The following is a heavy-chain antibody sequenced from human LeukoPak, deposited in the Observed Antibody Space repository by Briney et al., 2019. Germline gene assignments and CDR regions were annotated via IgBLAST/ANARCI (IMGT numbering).Heavy chain of an antibody. D-gene: IGHD1-26*01. CDR3: ARAGVSYWDYHMDV. CDR1: GYTFNTYW. Sequence: GESLKISCKGSGYTFNTYWIGWVRQMPGKGLEWMGIINPSDSDTTYGPSFQGQVTISADKSISTAYLQWSSLKASDSAIYYCARAGVSYWDYHMDVWGKGTTVTVSS. CDR2: INPSDSDT. V-gene: IGHV5-51*01. J-gene: IGHJ6*03.